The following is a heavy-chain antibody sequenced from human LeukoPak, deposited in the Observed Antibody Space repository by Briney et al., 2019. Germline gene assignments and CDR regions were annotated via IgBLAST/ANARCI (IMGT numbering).Heavy chain of an antibody. J-gene: IGHJ3*02. CDR2: ISSDGRTQ. Sequence: GGSLRLSCAASGFSFSNYGMNWVRQAPGKGPEWVAIISSDGRTQIYADSVKGRFTISRDNLKNTLNLQMNYLEAEDTAVYYCAKEEGWGVNSFDMWGQGTMVTVSS. CDR3: AKEEGWGVNSFDM. CDR1: GFSFSNYG. V-gene: IGHV3-30*18. D-gene: IGHD1-26*01.